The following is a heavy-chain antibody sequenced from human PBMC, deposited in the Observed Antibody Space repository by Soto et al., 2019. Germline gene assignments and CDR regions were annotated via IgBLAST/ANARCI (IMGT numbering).Heavy chain of an antibody. CDR3: ARVLQNGTVSNGMDV. V-gene: IGHV4-31*03. CDR2: IYYIGST. Sequence: PSETLSLTCTVAVGSISSGGYYWNWIRQHPGKGLEWIGYIYYIGSTYYNPSLKSRVTISLDTSKNQFSLKLSSVTAADTAVYYCARVLQNGTVSNGMDVLCQRTTVTVS. D-gene: IGHD1-1*01. J-gene: IGHJ6*02. CDR1: VGSISSGGYY.